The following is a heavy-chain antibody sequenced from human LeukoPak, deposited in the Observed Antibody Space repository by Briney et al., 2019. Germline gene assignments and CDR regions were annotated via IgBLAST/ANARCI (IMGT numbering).Heavy chain of an antibody. J-gene: IGHJ5*02. D-gene: IGHD2-2*01. Sequence: SETLSLTCTVSGGSISSYYWSWIRQPPGKGLEWIGYIYYSGSTNYNPSLKSRVTISVDTSKNQFSLKLSSVTAADTAVYYCARSLRYCSSTSCYSFVPWGQGTLVTVSS. V-gene: IGHV4-59*01. CDR3: ARSLRYCSSTSCYSFVP. CDR2: IYYSGST. CDR1: GGSISSYY.